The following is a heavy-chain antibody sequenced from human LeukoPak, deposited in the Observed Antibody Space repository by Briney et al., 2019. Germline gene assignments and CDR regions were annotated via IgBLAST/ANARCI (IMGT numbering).Heavy chain of an antibody. CDR2: INHSGST. CDR1: GVSISSRSYY. J-gene: IGHJ4*02. Sequence: PETLSLTCAVSGVSISSRSYYWGWIRQPPGKGLEWIGEINHSGSTNYNPSLKSRVTISIDTSKNQLSLKLNSVTAADTAVYYCARPYHDYGDHLHPYWGQGTLVTVSS. D-gene: IGHD4-17*01. V-gene: IGHV4-39*07. CDR3: ARPYHDYGDHLHPY.